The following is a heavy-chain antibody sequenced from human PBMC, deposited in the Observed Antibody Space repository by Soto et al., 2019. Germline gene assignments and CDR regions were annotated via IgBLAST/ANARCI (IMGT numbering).Heavy chain of an antibody. J-gene: IGHJ4*02. CDR2: ISGSGGTP. V-gene: IGHV3-23*01. D-gene: IGHD3-16*01. CDR1: GFTFSSYA. Sequence: PGGSLRLSCAASGFTFSSYAMTWVRQAPGKGLEWVSSISGSGGTPYYADSVKGRFTTSTDNSKNTLYLHMSGLRADDTAVYYCTRGFSLPCDYWGQGTLVTVSS. CDR3: TRGFSLPCDY.